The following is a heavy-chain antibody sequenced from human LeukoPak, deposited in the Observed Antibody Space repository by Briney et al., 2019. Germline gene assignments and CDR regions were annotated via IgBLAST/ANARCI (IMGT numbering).Heavy chain of an antibody. V-gene: IGHV3-23*01. CDR1: GFTFSSYG. CDR2: IGESGSNT. J-gene: IGHJ4*02. D-gene: IGHD3-9*01. Sequence: GGSLRLSCAASGFTFSSYGMSWVRRAPGKGLEWVSGIGESGSNTYYADSVKGRFTISRDNYKNMVFLQMKSLRAEDTAVYYCAVSVRFERVWHFFNNWGQGTQVTVSS. CDR3: AVSVRFERVWHFFNN.